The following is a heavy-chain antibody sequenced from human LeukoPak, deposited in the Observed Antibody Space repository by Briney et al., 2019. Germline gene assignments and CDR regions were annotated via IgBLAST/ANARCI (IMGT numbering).Heavy chain of an antibody. V-gene: IGHV4-34*01. J-gene: IGHJ6*03. D-gene: IGHD3-10*01. CDR3: ARGTYYYGSGGYYYYYYMDV. CDR1: GGSFSGYY. CDR2: INHSGST. Sequence: PSETLSLTCAVYGGSFSGYYWTWIRQPPGKGLEWIGEINHSGSTNYNPSRKSRVTISVDTSTNQFSLTLSSVTAADTAVYYCARGTYYYGSGGYYYYYYMDVWGKGTTVTVSS.